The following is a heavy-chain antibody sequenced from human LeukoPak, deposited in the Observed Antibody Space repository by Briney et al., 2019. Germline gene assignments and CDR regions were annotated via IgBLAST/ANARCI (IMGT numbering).Heavy chain of an antibody. CDR3: ARGARPNWNDVRWAFAI. J-gene: IGHJ3*02. Sequence: GGSLRLSCAASGFTFSSYSMNWVRQAPGKGLECVSSISSSSSYIYYADSVKGRFTISRDNAKNSLYLQMNSLRAEDTAVYYCARGARPNWNDVRWAFAIWGQGTMVTVSS. V-gene: IGHV3-21*01. CDR1: GFTFSSYS. D-gene: IGHD1-1*01. CDR2: ISSSSSYI.